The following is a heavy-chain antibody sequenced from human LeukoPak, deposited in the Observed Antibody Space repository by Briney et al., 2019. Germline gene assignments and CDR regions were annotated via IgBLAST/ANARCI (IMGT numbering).Heavy chain of an antibody. J-gene: IGHJ6*02. CDR2: IFSIGIT. V-gene: IGHV4-59*08. Sequence: SETLSLTCTVPGGSISSYYWSWIRQPPGKGLEWIGYIFSIGITNYNPSLKSRVTISVATSKHQFSLKLSYVTAADTAVYYCARWGRIVGATTLSYYYCGMDVWGQGTTVTVTS. CDR1: GGSISSYY. CDR3: ARWGRIVGATTLSYYYCGMDV. D-gene: IGHD1-26*01.